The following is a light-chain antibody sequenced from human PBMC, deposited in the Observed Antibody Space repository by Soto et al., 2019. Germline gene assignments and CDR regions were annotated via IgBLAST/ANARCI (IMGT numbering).Light chain of an antibody. CDR1: QAISIY. CDR3: QEYNGAPPT. CDR2: AAS. Sequence: DIQMTQSPSSLSTSVGDRVTITCRASQAISIYLAWYQQKPGKVPKLLTYAASTLESGDPSRFGGSGSGTAFTLTTSTLEPEDVAAYYCQEYNGAPPTFGQGPKVEIK. J-gene: IGKJ1*01. V-gene: IGKV1-27*01.